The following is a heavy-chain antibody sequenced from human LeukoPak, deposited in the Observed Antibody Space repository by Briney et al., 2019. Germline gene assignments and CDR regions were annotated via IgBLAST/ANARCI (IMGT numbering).Heavy chain of an antibody. CDR2: ISGSSGSGRT. V-gene: IGHV3-23*01. CDR3: ANSLVGATRGY. J-gene: IGHJ4*02. D-gene: IGHD1-26*01. Sequence: GGSLRLSRVASGITFSSYAMSWVRQAPGKGLEWVSGISGSSGSGRTHYIDSVKGRFIISRDNSKNTLYLQMNSLRAEDTAVYYCANSLVGATRGYWGQGTLVTVSS. CDR1: GITFSSYA.